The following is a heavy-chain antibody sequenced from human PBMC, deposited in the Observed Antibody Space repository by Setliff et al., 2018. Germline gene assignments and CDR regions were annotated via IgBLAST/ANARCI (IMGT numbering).Heavy chain of an antibody. J-gene: IGHJ3*02. Sequence: GASVKVSCKASGYTFTRYAMHWVRQAPGQGLEWMGRINPNSGGTNYAQKFQGWVTMTRDTSISTAYMELSRLRSDDTAVYYCARGPAGTYAFDIWGQGTMVTVSS. CDR3: ARGPAGTYAFDI. CDR2: INPNSGGT. D-gene: IGHD1-7*01. CDR1: GYTFTRYA. V-gene: IGHV1-2*04.